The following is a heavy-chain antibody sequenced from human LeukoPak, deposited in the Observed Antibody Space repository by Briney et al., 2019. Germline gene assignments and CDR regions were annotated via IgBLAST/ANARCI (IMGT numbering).Heavy chain of an antibody. V-gene: IGHV1-2*02. CDR3: AREWVLLWFGESSAGNWFDP. CDR1: GYTFTGYY. CDR2: INPNSGGT. J-gene: IGHJ5*02. Sequence: ASVKVSCKASGYTFTGYYMHWVRQAPGQGLEWMGWINPNSGGTNYAQKFQGRVTMTRDTSISTAYMELSRLRSDDTAVYYCAREWVLLWFGESSAGNWFDPWGQGTLVTVSS. D-gene: IGHD3-10*01.